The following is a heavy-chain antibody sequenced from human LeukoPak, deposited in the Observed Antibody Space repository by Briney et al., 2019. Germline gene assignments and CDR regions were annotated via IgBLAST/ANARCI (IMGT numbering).Heavy chain of an antibody. J-gene: IGHJ4*02. CDR2: ISGSGGST. CDR1: GFTFRSYA. CDR3: AHGTMYQLDY. D-gene: IGHD2-2*01. Sequence: GGSLRLSCAASGFTFRSYAMSWVRQAPGKGLEWVSVISGSGGSTYYADSVKGRFTISRDNSKNTLYLQMNSLRAEDTAVYYCAHGTMYQLDYWGQGTLVTVSS. V-gene: IGHV3-23*01.